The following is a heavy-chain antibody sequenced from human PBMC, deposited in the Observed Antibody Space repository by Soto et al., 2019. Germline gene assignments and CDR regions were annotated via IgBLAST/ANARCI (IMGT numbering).Heavy chain of an antibody. Sequence: GASVKVSCKASGYTFTGYYMHWVRQAPGQGLEWMGWINPNSGGTNYAQKFQGRVTMTRNTSISTAYMELSSLRSEDTAVYYCARGRSVVDLFDIWGQGTMVTVSS. CDR2: INPNSGGT. CDR1: GYTFTGYY. V-gene: IGHV1-2*02. D-gene: IGHD2-15*01. CDR3: ARGRSVVDLFDI. J-gene: IGHJ3*02.